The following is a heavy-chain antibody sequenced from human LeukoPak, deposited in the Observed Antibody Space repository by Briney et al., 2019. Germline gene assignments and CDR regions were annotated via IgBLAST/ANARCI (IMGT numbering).Heavy chain of an antibody. J-gene: IGHJ4*02. CDR3: ARGRGAHSYGYGSFDY. CDR1: GGSFSGYY. CDR2: INHSGST. Sequence: SETLSLTCAVYGGSFSGYYWSWIRQPPGKGLEWIGEINHSGSTNYNPSLKSRVTISVDTSKNQFSLKLSSVTAADTAVYYCARGRGAHSYGYGSFDYWGQGTLVTVSP. D-gene: IGHD5-18*01. V-gene: IGHV4-34*01.